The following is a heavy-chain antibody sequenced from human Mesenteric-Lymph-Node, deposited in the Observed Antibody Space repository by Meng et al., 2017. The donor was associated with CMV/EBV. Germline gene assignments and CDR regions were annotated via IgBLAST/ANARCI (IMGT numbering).Heavy chain of an antibody. D-gene: IGHD3-10*01. CDR2: IRFDGSNK. J-gene: IGHJ4*02. CDR3: AKDLSSYYGSGSPNDY. CDR1: GFTFSSYG. V-gene: IGHV3-30*02. Sequence: SCAASGFTFSSYGMNRVRQAPGKGLEWVAFIRFDGSNKHYGDSVKGRFTISRDNSKNTLFLQMNSLRAEDTAVYYCAKDLSSYYGSGSPNDYWGQGTLVTVSS.